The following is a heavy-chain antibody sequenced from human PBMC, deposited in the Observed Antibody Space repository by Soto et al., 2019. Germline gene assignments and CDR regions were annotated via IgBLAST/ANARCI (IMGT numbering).Heavy chain of an antibody. CDR3: ARHTHGGDAFDI. V-gene: IGHV4-59*08. CDR2: IYYSGST. Sequence: SETLSLTCTVSGGSISSYYWSWIRQPPGKGLEWIGYIYYSGSTNYNPSLKSRVTISVDTSKNQFSLKLSSVTAADTAVYYCARHTHGGDAFDIWGQGTMVTVSS. D-gene: IGHD4-17*01. J-gene: IGHJ3*02. CDR1: GGSISSYY.